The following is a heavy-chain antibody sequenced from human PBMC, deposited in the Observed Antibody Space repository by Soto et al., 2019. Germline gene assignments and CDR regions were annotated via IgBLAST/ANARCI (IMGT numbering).Heavy chain of an antibody. CDR2: INHSGST. CDR3: ARDKITGLFDY. Sequence: SETLSLTCAVYGGSFSGYYWTWIRQPPGTGLEWIGEINHSGSTNYNPSLKSRVTISVDTSKNQFSLKLTPVTAADTAVYYCARDKITGLFDYWGQGALVTVSS. CDR1: GGSFSGYY. V-gene: IGHV4-34*01. J-gene: IGHJ4*02. D-gene: IGHD2-8*02.